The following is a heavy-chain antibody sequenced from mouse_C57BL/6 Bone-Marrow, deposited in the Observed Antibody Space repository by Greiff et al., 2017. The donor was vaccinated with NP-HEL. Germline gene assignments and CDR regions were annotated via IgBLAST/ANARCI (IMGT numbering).Heavy chain of an antibody. CDR1: GYTFTSYW. Sequence: QVHVKQPGAELVKPGASVKLSCKASGYTFTSYWMHWVKQRPGRGLEWIGRIDPNSGGTKYNEKFKSKATLTVDKPSSTAYMQLSSLTSEDSAVYYCARRVDGYRNYFDYWGQGTTLTVSS. CDR3: ARRVDGYRNYFDY. CDR2: IDPNSGGT. V-gene: IGHV1-72*01. D-gene: IGHD2-3*01. J-gene: IGHJ2*01.